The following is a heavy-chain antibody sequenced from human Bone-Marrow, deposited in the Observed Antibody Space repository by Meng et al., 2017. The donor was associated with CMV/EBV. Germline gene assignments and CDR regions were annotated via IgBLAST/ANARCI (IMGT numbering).Heavy chain of an antibody. J-gene: IGHJ6*02. CDR2: IKQDGSEK. CDR3: ARDGFDYYTMDV. Sequence: GESLKISCAASGFTFSSYWMSWVRQAPGKGLEWVANIKQDGSEKYYVDSVKGRCTISRDNTKNLLYLQMNSLRAEHTAVYYCARDGFDYYTMDVWGQGTTVTVSS. D-gene: IGHD3-10*01. CDR1: GFTFSSYW. V-gene: IGHV3-7*01.